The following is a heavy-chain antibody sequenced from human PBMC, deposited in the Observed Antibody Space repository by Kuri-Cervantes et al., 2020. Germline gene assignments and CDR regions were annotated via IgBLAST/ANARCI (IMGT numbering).Heavy chain of an antibody. D-gene: IGHD3-10*01. CDR3: ATDAYSSGSDYFDD. J-gene: IGHJ4*02. Sequence: GGSLRLSCAASGFTFDSYAVHWVRQAPGKGLEWVSLISYDASKKYYADSVKGRFTIPRDNSKNTLYLQMNSLRPEDTAVYYCATDAYSSGSDYFDDWGQGTLVTVSS. CDR1: GFTFDSYA. V-gene: IGHV3-30-3*01. CDR2: ISYDASKK.